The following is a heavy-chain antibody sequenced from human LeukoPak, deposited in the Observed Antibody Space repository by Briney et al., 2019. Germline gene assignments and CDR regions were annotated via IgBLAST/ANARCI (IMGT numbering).Heavy chain of an antibody. CDR3: VVSGGWYGV. CDR1: GYTFTGYY. D-gene: IGHD6-19*01. Sequence: GASVKVSCKASGYTFTGYYMHWVRQAPGQGLQWMGEIIPLFGTRNYAQKFQGRLTITADESTTTAYMDLSSLTSEDTAVYYCVVSGGWYGVWGQGTLVTVSS. CDR2: IIPLFGTR. V-gene: IGHV1-69*13. J-gene: IGHJ4*02.